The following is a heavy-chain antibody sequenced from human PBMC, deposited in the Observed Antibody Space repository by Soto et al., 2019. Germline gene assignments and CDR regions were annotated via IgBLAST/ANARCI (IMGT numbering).Heavy chain of an antibody. J-gene: IGHJ4*02. V-gene: IGHV3-73*02. CDR1: GFTFSGSA. Sequence: EVQLVESGGGLVQPGGSLKLSCAASGFTFSGSAMHWVRQASGKGLEWVGRIRSKANSYATAYAASVKGRFTISRDDSKNTAYLQMNSLQTEDTAVYYCTTGEPFDYWGQGTLVTVSS. D-gene: IGHD3-16*01. CDR3: TTGEPFDY. CDR2: IRSKANSYAT.